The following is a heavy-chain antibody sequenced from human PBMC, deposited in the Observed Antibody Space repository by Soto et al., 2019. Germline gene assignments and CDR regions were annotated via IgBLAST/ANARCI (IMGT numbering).Heavy chain of an antibody. J-gene: IGHJ6*02. D-gene: IGHD3-3*01. CDR1: GFTFSSYA. V-gene: IGHV3-23*01. Sequence: GGSLRLSCAASGFTFSSYAMSWVRQAPGKGLEWVSAISGSGGSTYYADSVKGRFTISRDNAKNTLYLQMNSLRAEDTAVYYCARSQTGTTYYDFWSGPSGYYYGMDVWGQGTTVTVSS. CDR3: ARSQTGTTYYDFWSGPSGYYYGMDV. CDR2: ISGSGGST.